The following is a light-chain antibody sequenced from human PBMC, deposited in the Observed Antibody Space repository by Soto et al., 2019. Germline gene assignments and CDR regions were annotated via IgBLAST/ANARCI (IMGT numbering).Light chain of an antibody. J-gene: IGKJ2*01. CDR3: QQRGNWPRT. CDR2: GAS. Sequence: EIVLTQSPGTLSLSPGERATLSCRASQSVSSSYLAWYQQKPGQAPRLLIYGASSRATGIPDRFSGSGSGTDFTLTISRLEPEDFAVYYCQQRGNWPRTFGQGTKLEIK. CDR1: QSVSSSY. V-gene: IGKV3D-20*02.